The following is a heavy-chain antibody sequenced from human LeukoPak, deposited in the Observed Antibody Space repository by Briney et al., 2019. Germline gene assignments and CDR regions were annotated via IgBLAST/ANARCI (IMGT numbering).Heavy chain of an antibody. CDR3: ARGVRGYSYGIDY. D-gene: IGHD5-18*01. V-gene: IGHV3-30-3*01. CDR2: ISYDGSNK. J-gene: IGHJ4*02. CDR1: GFTFSSYA. Sequence: GGSLRLSCAASGFTFSSYAMHWVRQAPGKGLEWVAVISYDGSNKYYADSVKGRFTITRDNSRNTLYLQMNSLRAEDTAVYYCARGVRGYSYGIDYWGQGTLVTVSS.